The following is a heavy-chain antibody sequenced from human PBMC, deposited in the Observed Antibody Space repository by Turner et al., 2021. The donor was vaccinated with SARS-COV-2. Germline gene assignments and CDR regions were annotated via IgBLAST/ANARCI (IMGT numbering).Heavy chain of an antibody. CDR1: GYTLTDLS. CDR3: ATCRDVYNCGAFHF. J-gene: IGHJ3*01. V-gene: IGHV1-24*01. Sequence: QVQQVQSGAEEKKPGASEKVCCKVSGYTLTDLSMHWVRQAPGKGLEWMGGIEPDGGETIYAQKLQGRVTMTEDTSTDTAYMQLSSLRSEDTAVYYCATCRDVYNCGAFHFWGQGTMVTVSS. D-gene: IGHD2-21*01. CDR2: IEPDGGET.